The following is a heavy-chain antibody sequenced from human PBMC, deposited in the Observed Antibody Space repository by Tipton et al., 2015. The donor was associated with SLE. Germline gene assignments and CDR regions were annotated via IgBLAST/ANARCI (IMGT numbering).Heavy chain of an antibody. V-gene: IGHV4-31*03. D-gene: IGHD3-22*01. CDR2: IYYSGST. CDR3: ARSLVYDSSGYYYGYNAFDI. Sequence: LRLSCTVSGGSISSGGYYWSWIRQHPGKGLEWIGYIYYSGSTYYNPSLKSRVTISVDTSKNQFSLKLSSVTAADTAVYYCARSLVYDSSGYYYGYNAFDIWGQGTMVTVSS. CDR1: GGSISSGGYY. J-gene: IGHJ3*02.